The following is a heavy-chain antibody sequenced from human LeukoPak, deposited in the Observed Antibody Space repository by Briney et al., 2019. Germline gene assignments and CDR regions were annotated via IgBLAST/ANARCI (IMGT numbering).Heavy chain of an antibody. Sequence: SETLSLTCAVYGGSFSGYYWSWIRQPPGKGLEWIGEINHSGSTNYNPSLKSRVTISVDTSKNQFSLKLSSVTAADTAVYYCAIIPFYDSSGYYYVDYRGQGTLVTVSS. V-gene: IGHV4-34*01. D-gene: IGHD3-22*01. CDR1: GGSFSGYY. J-gene: IGHJ4*02. CDR3: AIIPFYDSSGYYYVDY. CDR2: INHSGST.